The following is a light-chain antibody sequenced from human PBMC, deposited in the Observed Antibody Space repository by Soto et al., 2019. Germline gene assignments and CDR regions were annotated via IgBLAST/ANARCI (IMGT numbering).Light chain of an antibody. CDR2: EAS. CDR3: QQYNNFWT. CDR1: QSISRW. J-gene: IGKJ1*01. Sequence: DIQMTQFPSTLSASVGDRVTITCRASQSISRWLAWYQQKPGKAPKLLIYEASTLESGVPSRFSGSGGGTEFTLTISSLQHDDFAAYYCQQYNNFWTFGQGTKVEVK. V-gene: IGKV1-5*01.